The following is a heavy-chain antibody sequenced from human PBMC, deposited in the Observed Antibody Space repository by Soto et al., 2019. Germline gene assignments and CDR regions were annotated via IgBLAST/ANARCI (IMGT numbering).Heavy chain of an antibody. CDR1: GVSITTSSYF. V-gene: IGHV4-39*07. CDR3: ARLVYDTRLNYMYFDF. D-gene: IGHD2-8*01. J-gene: IGHJ4*02. CDR2: VYYSGST. Sequence: PSETLSLTCTVSGVSITTSSYFWGWIRQPPGKGLEWLGSVYYSGSTYYNPSLKSRVTISVDTSKNQFSLKLTSVTAADTAIYFCARLVYDTRLNYMYFDFWGQGALVTVSS.